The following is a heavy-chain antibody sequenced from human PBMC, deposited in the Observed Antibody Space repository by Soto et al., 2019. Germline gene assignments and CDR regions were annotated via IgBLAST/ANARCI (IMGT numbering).Heavy chain of an antibody. J-gene: IGHJ4*02. CDR3: AKASPRYDFWSFCADY. CDR1: GFTFSSYA. V-gene: IGHV3-23*01. D-gene: IGHD3-3*01. CDR2: ISGSGGST. Sequence: GGSLRLSCAASGFTFSSYAMSWVRQAPGKGLEWVSAISGSGGSTYYADSVKGRFTISRDNSKSTLYLQMNSLRAEDTAVYYCAKASPRYDFWSFCADYWGQGTLVTVSS.